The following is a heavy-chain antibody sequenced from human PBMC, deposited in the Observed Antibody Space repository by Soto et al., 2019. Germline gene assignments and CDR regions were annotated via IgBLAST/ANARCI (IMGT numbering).Heavy chain of an antibody. CDR1: GGSISSYY. CDR2: IYYSGST. V-gene: IGHV4-59*08. D-gene: IGHD3-22*01. Sequence: LSLTCTVSGGSISSYYWSWIRQPPGKGLEWIGYIYYSGSTNYNPSLKSRVTISVDTSKNQFSLKLSSVTAADTAVYYCASDAYSSGYFGYWGQGTLVTVSS. CDR3: ASDAYSSGYFGY. J-gene: IGHJ4*02.